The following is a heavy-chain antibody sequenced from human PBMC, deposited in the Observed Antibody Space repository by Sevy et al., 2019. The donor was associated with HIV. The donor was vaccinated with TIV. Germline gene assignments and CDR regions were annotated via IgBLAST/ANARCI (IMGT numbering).Heavy chain of an antibody. D-gene: IGHD3-10*01. CDR3: ARPYGSGSWEAFDV. J-gene: IGHJ3*01. V-gene: IGHV3-21*01. Sequence: GGSLTLSCAASGFNFDSYTMNWVRQAPGQGLEWVSSISGSSNYIYYADSLKGRFTISRDNAKNSVYLQMHSLRVDDTTVYFCARPYGSGSWEAFDVWGQGTVVTVSS. CDR1: GFNFDSYT. CDR2: ISGSSNYI.